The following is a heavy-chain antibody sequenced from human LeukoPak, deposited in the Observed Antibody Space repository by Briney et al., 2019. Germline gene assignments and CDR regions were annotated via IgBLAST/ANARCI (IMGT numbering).Heavy chain of an antibody. J-gene: IGHJ4*02. CDR3: ARLVYGNGWQIDY. D-gene: IGHD2-8*01. CDR2: IYYSGTT. CDR1: GGSIRTSGNY. V-gene: IGHV4-31*03. Sequence: PSQTLSLTCTVSGGSIRTSGNYWSWIRHHPGKGLEWMGCIYYSGTTYDSPSLKSRLTVSVDTSKNQFFLDLTSVTAADTAVYYCARLVYGNGWQIDYWGQGTLVTASS.